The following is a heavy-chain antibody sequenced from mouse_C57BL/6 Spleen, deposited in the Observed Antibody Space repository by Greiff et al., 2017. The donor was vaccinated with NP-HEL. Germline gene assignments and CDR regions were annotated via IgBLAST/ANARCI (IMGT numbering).Heavy chain of an antibody. J-gene: IGHJ2*01. Sequence: VQGVESGPELVKPGASVKISCKASGYAFSSSWMNWVKQRPGKGLEWIGRIYPGDGDTNYNGKFKGKATLTADKSSSTAYMQLSSLTSEDSAVYFCAREGKPSFDYWGQGTTLTVSS. CDR2: IYPGDGDT. D-gene: IGHD2-1*01. CDR1: GYAFSSSW. V-gene: IGHV1-82*01. CDR3: AREGKPSFDY.